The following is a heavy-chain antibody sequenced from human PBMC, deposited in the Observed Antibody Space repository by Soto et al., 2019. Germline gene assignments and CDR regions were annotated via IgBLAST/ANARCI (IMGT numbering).Heavy chain of an antibody. Sequence: GASVKVSCKASGYTFTSYAMHWARQAPGQRLEWMGWINAGNGSTSYAQKFQGRVTMTRDTSTSTVYMELSSLRSGDMAVYYCATVYCSGGSCYSIDYWGQGTLVTVSS. CDR1: GYTFTSYA. CDR3: ATVYCSGGSCYSIDY. CDR2: INAGNGST. V-gene: IGHV1-3*03. J-gene: IGHJ4*02. D-gene: IGHD2-15*01.